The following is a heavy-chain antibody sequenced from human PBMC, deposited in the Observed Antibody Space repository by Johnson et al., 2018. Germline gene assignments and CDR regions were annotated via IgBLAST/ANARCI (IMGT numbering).Heavy chain of an antibody. J-gene: IGHJ6*02. CDR2: IIPIFGTA. CDR1: GGTFSSYA. Sequence: QVQLVQSGAEVKKPGSSVKVSCKASGGTFSSYAISWVRQAPGQGLEWMGGIIPIFGTANYAQKFQGRVTITADESTGTAYMELSSLRSEDTAVYYCAGVPSPYCSGGSCYYYYGMDVWGQGTTVTVSS. CDR3: AGVPSPYCSGGSCYYYYGMDV. D-gene: IGHD2-15*01. V-gene: IGHV1-69*01.